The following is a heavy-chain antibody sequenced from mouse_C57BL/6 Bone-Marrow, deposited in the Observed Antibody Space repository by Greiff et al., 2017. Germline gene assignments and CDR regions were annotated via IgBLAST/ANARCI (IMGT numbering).Heavy chain of an antibody. V-gene: IGHV1-4*01. CDR1: GYTFTSYT. Sequence: QVQLKQSGAELARPGASVKMSCKASGYTFTSYTMHWVKQRPGQGLEWIGYINPSSGYTKYNQKFKDKATLTADTSSSTAYMQLSSLTSEDSAVDYCARAGGGYYAYFDVWGTGTTVTVSS. D-gene: IGHD2-3*01. J-gene: IGHJ1*03. CDR2: INPSSGYT. CDR3: ARAGGGYYAYFDV.